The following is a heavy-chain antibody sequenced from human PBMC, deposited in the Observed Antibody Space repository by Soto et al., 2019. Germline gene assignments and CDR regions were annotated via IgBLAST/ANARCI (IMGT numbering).Heavy chain of an antibody. Sequence: QVQLQQWGAGLLKPSETLSLTCAVYGGSFSGYYWSWIRQPPGKGLEWIGEINHSGSTNYNPSLKSRVTTSVDTSKNQFSLKLTSVTAADTAVYYCARANRYFDYWGQGTLVTVSS. J-gene: IGHJ4*02. CDR3: ARANRYFDY. CDR2: INHSGST. CDR1: GGSFSGYY. V-gene: IGHV4-34*01.